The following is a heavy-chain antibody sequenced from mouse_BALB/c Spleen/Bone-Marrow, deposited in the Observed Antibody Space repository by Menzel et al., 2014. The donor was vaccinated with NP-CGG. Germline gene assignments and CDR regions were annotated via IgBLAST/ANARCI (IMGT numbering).Heavy chain of an antibody. V-gene: IGHV5-17*02. CDR3: ARYDDGYYSYYAMDY. Sequence: DVMLVESGGGLVQPGGSRKLSCTQASGFTFSSFGMHWVRQAPEKGLEWVAYISSGSSTIYYADTVKGRFTISRDNPKNTLFLQMTSLRSEDTAMYYCARYDDGYYSYYAMDYWGQGTSVTVSS. J-gene: IGHJ4*01. CDR1: GFTFSSFG. CDR2: ISSGSSTI. D-gene: IGHD2-3*01.